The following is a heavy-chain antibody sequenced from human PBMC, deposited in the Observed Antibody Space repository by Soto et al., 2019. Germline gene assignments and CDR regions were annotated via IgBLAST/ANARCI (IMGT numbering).Heavy chain of an antibody. D-gene: IGHD6-13*01. CDR3: ARGYRIAAAEYYFDY. CDR2: IKQDGSEK. J-gene: IGHJ4*02. CDR1: GFTFSSYW. Sequence: GGSLRLSCAASGFTFSSYWMSWVRQAPGKGLEWVANIKQDGSEKYYVDSVKGRFTISRDNAKNSLYLQMNSLRAEDTAVYYCARGYRIAAAEYYFDYWGQGTLVTV. V-gene: IGHV3-7*01.